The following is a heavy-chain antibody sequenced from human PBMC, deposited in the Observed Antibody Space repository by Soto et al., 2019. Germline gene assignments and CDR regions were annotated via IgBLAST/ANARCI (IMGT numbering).Heavy chain of an antibody. CDR3: ARDIQLGWSGEYFQH. Sequence: QVQLVESGGGVVQPGRSLRLSCAASGFTFSSYGMHWVRQAPGKGLEWVAVIWYDGSNKYYADSVKGRFTISRDNSKNTLYLQMNSLRAEDTAVYYCARDIQLGWSGEYFQHWGQGTLVTVSS. V-gene: IGHV3-33*01. D-gene: IGHD6-19*01. CDR1: GFTFSSYG. CDR2: IWYDGSNK. J-gene: IGHJ1*01.